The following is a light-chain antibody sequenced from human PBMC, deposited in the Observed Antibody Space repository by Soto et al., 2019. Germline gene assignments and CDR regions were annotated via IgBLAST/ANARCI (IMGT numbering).Light chain of an antibody. CDR3: SSYTTTSTLV. J-gene: IGLJ3*02. V-gene: IGLV2-14*01. CDR2: GVT. CDR1: SSDVGGYNF. Sequence: QSALTQPASVSGSPGQSITISCTGTSSDVGGYNFVSWYQHHPGKAPKLMISGVTNRPSGISDRFSGSKSGNTASLTISGLQADDEADYYCSSYTTTSTLVFGGGTKVTVL.